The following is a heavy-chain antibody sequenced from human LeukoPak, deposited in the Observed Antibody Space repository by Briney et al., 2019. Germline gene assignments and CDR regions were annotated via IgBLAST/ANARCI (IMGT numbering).Heavy chain of an antibody. CDR2: INHSGST. D-gene: IGHD6-13*01. CDR1: GGSFSGYY. CDR3: ARGPIEAAVSF. J-gene: IGHJ4*02. Sequence: PSETLSLTCAVYGGSFSGYYWSWIHQPPGKGLEWIGEINHSGSTNYNPSLKSRVTISIDTSKNQFSLKLSSVTAADTAVYYGARGPIEAAVSFWGQGTLVTVSS. V-gene: IGHV4-34*01.